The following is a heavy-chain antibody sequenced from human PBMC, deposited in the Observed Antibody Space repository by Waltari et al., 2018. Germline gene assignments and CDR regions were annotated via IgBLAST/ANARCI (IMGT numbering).Heavy chain of an antibody. CDR3: ARPPPGVVADAYDY. V-gene: IGHV3-7*01. Sequence: VQLVQSGGGLVQPGGSQRRSCIGSGFPFGSFWLSWVRQAPGKGLEWVANIKQDGSEEYYVDSVKGRFTISRDNAKKSLYLQMNSLRVEDTAVYYCARPPPGVVADAYDYWGQGTLVTVSS. CDR2: IKQDGSEE. CDR1: GFPFGSFW. D-gene: IGHD2-15*01. J-gene: IGHJ4*02.